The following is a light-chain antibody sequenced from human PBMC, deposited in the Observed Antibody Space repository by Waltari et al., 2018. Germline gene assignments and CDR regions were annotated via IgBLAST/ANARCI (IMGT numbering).Light chain of an antibody. J-gene: IGLJ3*02. CDR1: SSYGGSYNS. V-gene: IGLV2-14*03. CDR3: SSQSSNNIVL. Sequence: QSALTQPASVSGSPGQSVTLSCTGTSSYGGSYNSVSWYQDHPGQGPKVIIYDVSARPSGVSARFSGSKSGNTASLTISGLQAEDEADYYCSSQSSNNIVLFGGGTKVTVL. CDR2: DVS.